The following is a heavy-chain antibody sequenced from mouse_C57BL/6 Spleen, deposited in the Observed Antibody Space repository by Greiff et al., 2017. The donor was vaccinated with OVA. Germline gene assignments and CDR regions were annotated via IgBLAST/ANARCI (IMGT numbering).Heavy chain of an antibody. CDR3: AREDDGFAY. D-gene: IGHD2-3*01. CDR2: IWSGGST. CDR1: GFSLTSYG. Sequence: QVQLQQSGPGLVQPSQSLSITCTVSGFSLTSYGVHWVRQSPGKGLEWLGVIWSGGSTAYNAAFISRLSISKDHSKSQVFFKMSSLQADDPAIYCCAREDDGFAYWGQGTLVTVSA. J-gene: IGHJ3*01. V-gene: IGHV2-2*01.